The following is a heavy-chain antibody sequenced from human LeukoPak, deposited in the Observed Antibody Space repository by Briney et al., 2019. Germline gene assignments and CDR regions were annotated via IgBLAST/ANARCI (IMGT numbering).Heavy chain of an antibody. D-gene: IGHD1-26*01. J-gene: IGHJ5*02. CDR3: AREGGSYRWFDP. Sequence: ASVKVSCKASGYTFTSYYIHWVRQAPGQGLEWMGIINPSGGSTSYAQKFQGRVTMTRDTSTSTVYMELSSLRSEDTAVYYCAREGGSYRWFDPWGQGTLVTVSS. CDR1: GYTFTSYY. V-gene: IGHV1-46*01. CDR2: INPSGGST.